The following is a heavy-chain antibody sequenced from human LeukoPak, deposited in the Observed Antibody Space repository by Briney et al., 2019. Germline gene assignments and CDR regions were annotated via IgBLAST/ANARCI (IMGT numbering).Heavy chain of an antibody. CDR1: GGSISSQNW. CDR2: IFHTETT. D-gene: IGHD6-19*01. CDR3: ARDKVAGSSGPYYMDV. V-gene: IGHV4-4*02. J-gene: IGHJ6*03. Sequence: SETLSLTCAVSGGSISSQNWWTWVRQPPGKGPEWIGEIFHTETTNYNPSLKSRVTISLDKSKNQFSLKLSSVTAADTAVYYCARDKVAGSSGPYYMDVWGKGTTVTVSS.